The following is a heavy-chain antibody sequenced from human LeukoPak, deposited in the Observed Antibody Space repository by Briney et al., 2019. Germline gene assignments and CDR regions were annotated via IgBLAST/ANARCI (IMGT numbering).Heavy chain of an antibody. CDR3: ASGDSSSWYVRGPFDH. CDR1: GFTFSSYS. D-gene: IGHD6-13*01. CDR2: ISSSSSTM. J-gene: IGHJ4*02. Sequence: GGSLRLSCAVSGFTFSSYSMNWVRRAPGKGLEWVSYISSSSSTMYYADSVKGRFTISRDNAKNSLYLQMNSLRAEDTAVYYCASGDSSSWYVRGPFDHWGQGTLVTVSS. V-gene: IGHV3-48*04.